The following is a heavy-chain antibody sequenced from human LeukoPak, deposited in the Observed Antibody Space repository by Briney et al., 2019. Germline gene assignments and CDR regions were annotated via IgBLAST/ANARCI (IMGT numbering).Heavy chain of an antibody. CDR1: GFTFSSYA. CDR2: ISYDGSNK. D-gene: IGHD5-12*01. Sequence: GGSLRLSCAASGFTFSSYAMHWVRQAPGKGLEWVAVISYDGSNKYYADSVKGRFTISRDNSKNTLYLQMNSLRAEDTAVYYCARDQLAYSGYGTLFDYWGQGTLVTVSS. V-gene: IGHV3-30-3*01. CDR3: ARDQLAYSGYGTLFDY. J-gene: IGHJ4*02.